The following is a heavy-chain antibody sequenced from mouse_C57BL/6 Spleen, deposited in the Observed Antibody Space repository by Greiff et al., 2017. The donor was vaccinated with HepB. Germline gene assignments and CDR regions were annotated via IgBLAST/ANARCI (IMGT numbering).Heavy chain of an antibody. J-gene: IGHJ3*01. V-gene: IGHV2-2*01. CDR1: GFSLTSYG. CDR3: ASGGWYYDYGRFAY. D-gene: IGHD2-4*01. CDR2: IWSGGST. Sequence: QVQLQQSGPGLVQPSQSLSITCTVSGFSLTSYGVHWVRQSPGKGLEWLGVIWSGGSTDYNAAFISRLSISKDNSKSQVFFKMNSLQADDTAIYYCASGGWYYDYGRFAYWGQGTLVTVSA.